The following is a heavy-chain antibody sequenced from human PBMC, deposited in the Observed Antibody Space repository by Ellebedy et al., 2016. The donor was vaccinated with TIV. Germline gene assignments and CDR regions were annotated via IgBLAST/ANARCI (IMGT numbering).Heavy chain of an antibody. V-gene: IGHV4-59*08. D-gene: IGHD6-13*01. J-gene: IGHJ3*02. CDR3: ARPSPYSSSWYGAFDI. CDR1: GGSISSYY. CDR2: LYYSGST. Sequence: MPGGSLRLSCTVSGGSISSYYWSWIRQPPGKGLEWIGYLYYSGSTNYNPSLKSRVTISVDTSKNQFSLKLSSVTAADTAVYYCARPSPYSSSWYGAFDIWGQGTMVTVSS.